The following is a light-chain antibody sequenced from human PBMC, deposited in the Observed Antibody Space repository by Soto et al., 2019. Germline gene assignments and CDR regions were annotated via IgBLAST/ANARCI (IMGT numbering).Light chain of an antibody. CDR1: QTISSW. CDR3: QHYNSYSEA. CDR2: KAS. Sequence: DIQMTHSPSTPSGAVGDRVTITCRASQTISSWLVWYQQKPGKAPKLLIYKASTLKSGVPSRFRGSGSGTEFTLTISSLQPDDLATYYCQHYNSYSEAFGQGTKGELK. J-gene: IGKJ1*01. V-gene: IGKV1-5*03.